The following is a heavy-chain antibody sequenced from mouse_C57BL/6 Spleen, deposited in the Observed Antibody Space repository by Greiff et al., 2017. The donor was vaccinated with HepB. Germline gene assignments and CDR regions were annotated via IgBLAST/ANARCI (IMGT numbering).Heavy chain of an antibody. CDR2: IDPSDSYT. D-gene: IGHD3-2*02. Sequence: VQLQQPGAELVRPGTSVKLSCKASGYTFTSYWMHWVKQRPGQGLEWIGVIDPSDSYTNYNQKFKGKATLTVDTSSSTAYMQLSSLTSEDSAVYYCARSEAQATWFAYWGQGTLVTVSA. CDR3: ARSEAQATWFAY. V-gene: IGHV1-59*01. J-gene: IGHJ3*01. CDR1: GYTFTSYW.